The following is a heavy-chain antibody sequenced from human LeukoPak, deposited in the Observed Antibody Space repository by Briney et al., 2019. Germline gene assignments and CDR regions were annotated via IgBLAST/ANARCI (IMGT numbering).Heavy chain of an antibody. J-gene: IGHJ2*01. Sequence: SETLSLTCAVYGASFRAYYWSWLRQAPGKGLEWIGGINDSGHARYNPSLKSRVTMSVDTSKNQFSLKLKSVTAADTAVYYCASSRDLYHVAFTSYWYFDVWGRGSLVTVSS. V-gene: IGHV4-34*01. CDR3: ASSRDLYHVAFTSYWYFDV. D-gene: IGHD2-21*01. CDR1: GASFRAYY. CDR2: INDSGHA.